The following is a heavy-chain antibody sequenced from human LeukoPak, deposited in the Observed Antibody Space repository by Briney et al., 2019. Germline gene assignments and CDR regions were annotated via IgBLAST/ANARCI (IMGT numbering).Heavy chain of an antibody. CDR3: ARAHYYGSGSYPLYDMDV. CDR1: GGTFSSYA. D-gene: IGHD3-10*01. Sequence: ASVKVSCKASGGTFSSYAISWVRQAPGQGLEWMGRIIPILGIVDCAQKFQGRVTITADKSTSTAYMELSSLRSEDTAVYYCARAHYYGSGSYPLYDMDVWGQGTTVTVSS. J-gene: IGHJ6*02. V-gene: IGHV1-69*04. CDR2: IIPILGIV.